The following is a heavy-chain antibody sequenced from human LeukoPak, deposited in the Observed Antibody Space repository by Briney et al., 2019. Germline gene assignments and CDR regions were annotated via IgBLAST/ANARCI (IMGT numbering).Heavy chain of an antibody. CDR1: GHTFNSYG. V-gene: IGHV1-18*01. CDR3: AREGGRYCSGGSCYSSHGWYGGLNY. D-gene: IGHD2-15*01. CDR2: ISTYNGHQ. J-gene: IGHJ4*02. Sequence: GASVKVSCKTSGHTFNSYGISWVRQAPGQGLEWMGWISTYNGHQNYAQKLQGRVTMTTDTSTSTAYMELRSLRSDDAAVYYCAREGGRYCSGGSCYSSHGWYGGLNYWGQGTLVIVSS.